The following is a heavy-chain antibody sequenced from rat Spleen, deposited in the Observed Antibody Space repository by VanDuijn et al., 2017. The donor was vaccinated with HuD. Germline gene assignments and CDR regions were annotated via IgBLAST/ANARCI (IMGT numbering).Heavy chain of an antibody. V-gene: IGHV5-22*01. CDR3: TTYGGLRNWFAY. D-gene: IGHD4-1*01. Sequence: EVQLVESGGGLVQPGRPLKLSCAASGFTFSDYYMAWVRQAPKKGLEWVASISYEGSSTYYGDSAKGRFTVSRDDAKSTLYLQMDSLRSEDTATYYCTTYGGLRNWFAYWGQGTLVTVSS. CDR2: ISYEGSST. J-gene: IGHJ3*01. CDR1: GFTFSDYY.